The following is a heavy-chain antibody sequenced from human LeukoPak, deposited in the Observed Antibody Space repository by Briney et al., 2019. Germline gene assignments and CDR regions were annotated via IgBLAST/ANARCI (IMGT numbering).Heavy chain of an antibody. J-gene: IGHJ4*02. CDR2: IYYSGST. CDR3: ARTYNWNYKFDY. V-gene: IGHV4-39*07. Sequence: PSETLSLTCTVSGGSISSYYWGWIRQPPGKGLEWIGSIYYSGSTYYNPSLKSRVTISVDTSKNQFSLKLSSVTAADTAVYYCARTYNWNYKFDYWGQGTLVTVSS. D-gene: IGHD1-7*01. CDR1: GGSISSYY.